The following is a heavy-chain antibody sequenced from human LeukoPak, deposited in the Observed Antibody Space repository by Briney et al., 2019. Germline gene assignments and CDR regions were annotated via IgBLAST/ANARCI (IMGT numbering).Heavy chain of an antibody. Sequence: GGSLRLSCAASGFTVSSNYMSWVRQAPGKGLEWVSVIYSGGSTYYADSVKGRFTISRDNSKNTLYLQMNSLRAEDTAVYYCARWGSSSDLDYWGQGTLVTVSS. V-gene: IGHV3-53*01. CDR2: IYSGGST. CDR1: GFTVSSNY. J-gene: IGHJ4*02. CDR3: ARWGSSSDLDY. D-gene: IGHD6-6*01.